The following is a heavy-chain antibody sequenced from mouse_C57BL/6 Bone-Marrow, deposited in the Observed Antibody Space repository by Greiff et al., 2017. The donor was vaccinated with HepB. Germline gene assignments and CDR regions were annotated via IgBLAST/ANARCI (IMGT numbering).Heavy chain of an antibody. V-gene: IGHV1-53*01. CDR2: INPSNGGT. CDR3: ARSARLHYYAMDY. Sequence: QMQLQQPGPELVKPVASVTLSCKASGYTFTSYWLHWVKQRPGQGLEWIGNINPSNGGTNYNEKFKSKATLTVDKSSSTAYMHSSSLTSEDSAVYYCARSARLHYYAMDYWGEVTSVTVSS. D-gene: IGHD2-2*01. CDR1: GYTFTSYW. J-gene: IGHJ4*01.